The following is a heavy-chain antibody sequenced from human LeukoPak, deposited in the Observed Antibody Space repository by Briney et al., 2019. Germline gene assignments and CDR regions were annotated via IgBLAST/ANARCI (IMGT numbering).Heavy chain of an antibody. V-gene: IGHV3-30-3*01. J-gene: IGHJ4*02. D-gene: IGHD3-10*01. CDR2: ISYDGSNK. CDR1: GFTFSSYA. CDR3: ARGSGD. Sequence: PGGSLRLSCAASGFTFSSYAMHWVRQAPGKGLEWVAVISYDGSNKYYADTVKGRFTISRDNSKNTLHLQMNSLRAEDTAVYYCARGSGDGGQGTLVTVSS.